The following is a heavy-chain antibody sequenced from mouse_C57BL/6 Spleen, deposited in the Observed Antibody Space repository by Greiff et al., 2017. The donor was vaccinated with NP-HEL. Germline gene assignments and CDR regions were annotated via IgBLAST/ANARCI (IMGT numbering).Heavy chain of an antibody. J-gene: IGHJ2*01. V-gene: IGHV1-82*01. CDR2: IYPGDGDT. CDR1: GYAFSSSW. Sequence: VKLMESGPELVKPGASVKISCKASGYAFSSSWMNWVKQRPGKGLEWIGRIYPGDGDTNYNGKFKGKATLTADKSSSTAYMQLSSLTSEDSAVYFCARSGLYYYGSSSYYFDYWGQGTTLTVSS. CDR3: ARSGLYYYGSSSYYFDY. D-gene: IGHD1-1*01.